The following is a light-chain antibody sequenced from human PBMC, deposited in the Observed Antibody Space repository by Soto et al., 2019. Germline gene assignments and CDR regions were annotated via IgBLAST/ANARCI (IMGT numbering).Light chain of an antibody. Sequence: EIVMTQSPATLSVSPGVRATLSCRASQSVSINLAWYQQKPGQAPRLLIYGASTRATGIPASFSGSGSGTDFTLTISRLEPEHFAVYSCQHYGSSLTFGGGTKVDIK. V-gene: IGKV3-15*01. CDR3: QHYGSSLT. CDR2: GAS. CDR1: QSVSIN. J-gene: IGKJ4*01.